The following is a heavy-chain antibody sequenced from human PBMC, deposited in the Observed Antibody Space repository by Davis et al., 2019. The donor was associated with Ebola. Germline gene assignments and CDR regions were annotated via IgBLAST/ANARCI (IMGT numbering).Heavy chain of an antibody. V-gene: IGHV4-59*01. CDR3: ARGGASGSYGYFDN. J-gene: IGHJ4*02. Sequence: MPSETLSLTCTVSGGSISGYYWSWVRQPPGKGLESIGFIHYSGSINYKPSLKSRVTMSVDTSKNQFSLKLNSVTAADTAVYYCARGGASGSYGYFDNWGQGNLVIVSS. CDR2: IHYSGSI. CDR1: GGSISGYY. D-gene: IGHD3-22*01.